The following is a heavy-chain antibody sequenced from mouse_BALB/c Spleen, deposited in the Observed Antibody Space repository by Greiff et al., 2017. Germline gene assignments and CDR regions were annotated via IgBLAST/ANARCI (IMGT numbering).Heavy chain of an antibody. CDR3: SRGNDYDNYYAMDY. J-gene: IGHJ4*01. CDR2: IDPYYGGT. Sequence: LVESGPELEKPGASVKISCKASGYSFTGYNMNWVKQSNGKSLEWIGNIDPYYGGTSYNQKFKGKATLTVDKSSSTAYMQLKSLTSEDSAVYYCSRGNDYDNYYAMDYWGQGTSVTVSS. D-gene: IGHD2-4*01. V-gene: IGHV1-39*01. CDR1: GYSFTGYN.